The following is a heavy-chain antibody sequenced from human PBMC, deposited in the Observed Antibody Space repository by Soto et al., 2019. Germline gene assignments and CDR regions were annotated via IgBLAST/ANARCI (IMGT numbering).Heavy chain of an antibody. CDR3: ANRPASLVCFDY. J-gene: IGHJ4*02. V-gene: IGHV3-23*01. D-gene: IGHD2-2*01. CDR1: GFTFSDYD. Sequence: EVQLLESGGGLVQPGGSLRLSCAASGFTFSDYDMSWVRQAPGKGLEWVSAISGGGGRIYYADSVKGRFTISRDNAKNTLYMQMDSLRAEDTAVYYCANRPASLVCFDYWGQGTLVTVSS. CDR2: ISGGGGRI.